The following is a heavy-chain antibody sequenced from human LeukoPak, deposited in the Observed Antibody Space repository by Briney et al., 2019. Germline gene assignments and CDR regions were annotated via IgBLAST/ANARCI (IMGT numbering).Heavy chain of an antibody. J-gene: IGHJ4*02. CDR3: ATSKLQLFPFDY. V-gene: IGHV4-59*08. CDR2: IYYRGGT. Sequence: SQTLSLTCTVSGGSISSYYWSWIRQPPGKGLEWIGNIYYRGGTNYNPSLKSRLTISVDTSKNQFSLKLSSVTAADTAVYYCATSKLQLFPFDYWGQGTLVTVSS. CDR1: GGSISSYY. D-gene: IGHD3-10*01.